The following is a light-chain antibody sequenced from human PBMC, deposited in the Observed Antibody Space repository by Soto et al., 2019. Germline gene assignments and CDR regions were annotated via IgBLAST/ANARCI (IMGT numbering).Light chain of an antibody. CDR2: KVS. CDR3: MQGTHWPLWT. V-gene: IGKV2-30*01. CDR1: QSLVYSDGNTY. J-gene: IGKJ1*01. Sequence: DVVMTQSPLSLPVTLGQPASISCRSSQSLVYSDGNTYLNWFQQRPGQSPRRLIYKVSNRDSGVPDRFSGSGSGTDFTLKISRVEAEDVGVYYCMQGTHWPLWTFGQGTKVAIK.